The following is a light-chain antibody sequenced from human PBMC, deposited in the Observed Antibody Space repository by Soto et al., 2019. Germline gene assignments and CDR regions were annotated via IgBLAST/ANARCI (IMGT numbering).Light chain of an antibody. Sequence: QSALTQPPSASGSPGQSVTNSCTGSSSDVGGHNHVSWYQQHPGKAPKLMFYEVSKRPSGVPDRFSGSKSVNTASLTVSGLQAEDEADYYCSSYAGSMNLIFGGGTKLTVL. CDR2: EVS. V-gene: IGLV2-8*01. CDR1: SSDVGGHNH. CDR3: SSYAGSMNLI. J-gene: IGLJ2*01.